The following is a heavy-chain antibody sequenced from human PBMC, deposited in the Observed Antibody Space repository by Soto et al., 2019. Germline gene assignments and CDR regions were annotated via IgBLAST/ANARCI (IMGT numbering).Heavy chain of an antibody. Sequence: EVQLLESGGGLVQPGGSLRLSCAASGFTFSSYAMSWVRQAPGKGLEWVSAISWNSGSIDYADSVKGRFTISRDNAKNSLYLQMNSLRAEDTALYYCAKSHTTSGWYVTTDYWGQGTRVTVSS. D-gene: IGHD6-19*01. CDR3: AKSHTTSGWYVTTDY. J-gene: IGHJ4*02. V-gene: IGHV3-9*01. CDR2: ISWNSGSI. CDR1: GFTFSSYA.